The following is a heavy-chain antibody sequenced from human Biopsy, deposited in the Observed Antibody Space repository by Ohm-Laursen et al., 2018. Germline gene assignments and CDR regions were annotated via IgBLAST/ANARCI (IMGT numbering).Heavy chain of an antibody. Sequence: SLRLSCSASGFTFSDHYMEWVRQAPGKGLEWVGRSRNKANSYTSVYAASVKGRFTISRDESETSMFPQMSGLKTEDTAVYYCARMFARPGACSGGTCYPGDDYWGQGTLVTVSS. CDR1: GFTFSDHY. J-gene: IGHJ4*02. CDR2: SRNKANSYTS. D-gene: IGHD2-15*01. CDR3: ARMFARPGACSGGTCYPGDDY. V-gene: IGHV3-72*01.